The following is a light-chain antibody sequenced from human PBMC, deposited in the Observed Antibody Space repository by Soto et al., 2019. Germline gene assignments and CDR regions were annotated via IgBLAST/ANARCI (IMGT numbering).Light chain of an antibody. CDR1: ETVRPF. Sequence: VLTQSPATLSLSPGERATLSCRASETVRPFVDWYQQKPGQAPRLLIYGASNRATDIPARFSGSGSGTDFTLTIRNLGPEDFTDSYCKQQSHWTPWTFGQGTRVEIQ. CDR2: GAS. J-gene: IGKJ1*01. V-gene: IGKV3-11*01. CDR3: KQQSHWTPWT.